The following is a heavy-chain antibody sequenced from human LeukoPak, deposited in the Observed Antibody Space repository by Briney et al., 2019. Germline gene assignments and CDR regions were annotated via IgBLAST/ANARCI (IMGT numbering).Heavy chain of an antibody. J-gene: IGHJ6*04. CDR2: IYYSGGT. CDR3: ARSWGSRAKQKSDYYGMDV. Sequence: PSETLSLTCTVSGGTVSGASISSYYWSWIRQPPGKGLEWIGFIYYSGGTNYNPSLKSRVTISVDTSKNQFSLKLSSVTAADTAVYYCARSWGSRAKQKSDYYGMDVWGKGTTVTVSS. D-gene: IGHD3-16*01. V-gene: IGHV4-61*01. CDR1: GGTVSGASISSYY.